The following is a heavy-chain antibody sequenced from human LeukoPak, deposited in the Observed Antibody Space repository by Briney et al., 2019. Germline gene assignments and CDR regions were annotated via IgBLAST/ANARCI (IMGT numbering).Heavy chain of an antibody. CDR3: ARQAGKYSYGLFDY. D-gene: IGHD5-18*01. Sequence: SETLSLTCTVSGASISNSDYYWSWIRQPPGKGLEWIGYIYYSGSTNYNPSLKSRVTISVDTSKNQFSLKLSSVTAADTAVYYCARQAGKYSYGLFDYWGQGTLVTVSS. CDR2: IYYSGST. CDR1: GASISNSDYY. J-gene: IGHJ4*02. V-gene: IGHV4-61*05.